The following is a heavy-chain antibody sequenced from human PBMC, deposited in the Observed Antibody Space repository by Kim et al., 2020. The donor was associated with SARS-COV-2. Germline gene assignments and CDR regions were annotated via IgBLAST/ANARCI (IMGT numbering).Heavy chain of an antibody. Sequence: GGSLRLSCAASGFTFSSYGMHWVRQAPGKGLEWVAVIWYDGSNKYYADSVKGRFTISRDNSKNTLYLQMNSLRAEDTAVYYCARDILAAAGYYYYGMDVWGQGTTVTVSS. D-gene: IGHD6-13*01. CDR2: IWYDGSNK. CDR1: GFTFSSYG. J-gene: IGHJ6*02. CDR3: ARDILAAAGYYYYGMDV. V-gene: IGHV3-33*01.